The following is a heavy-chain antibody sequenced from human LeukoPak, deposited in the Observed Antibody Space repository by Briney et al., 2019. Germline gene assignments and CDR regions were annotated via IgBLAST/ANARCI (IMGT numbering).Heavy chain of an antibody. D-gene: IGHD3-10*01. CDR3: AKDNVHYGSGSSYYYYMDV. Sequence: PRGCLRLSCSASGLTFSSSGIGSVRQATGKGLGLVSAFRGSVGTTYYEDSVNVRFPISRENSKNTLYLQMNSLRAEDTAVYYCAKDNVHYGSGSSYYYYMDVWGKGTTVTISS. CDR1: GLTFSSSG. CDR2: FRGSVGTT. V-gene: IGHV3-23*01. J-gene: IGHJ6*03.